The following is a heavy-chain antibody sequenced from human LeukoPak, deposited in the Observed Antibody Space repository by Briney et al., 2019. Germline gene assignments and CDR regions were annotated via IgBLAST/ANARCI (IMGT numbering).Heavy chain of an antibody. CDR3: ARGTIYYGSRRGSDY. Sequence: PSETLSLTCAVYGGSFSGFYWSWIRQPPGKGLEWIGEINHSGSTNYNPSLKTRVTISVDTSKNQFSLKTSPVTAREPAMYYCARGTIYYGSRRGSDYWSQGSLVTVSS. CDR1: GGSFSGFY. J-gene: IGHJ4*02. CDR2: INHSGST. V-gene: IGHV4-34*01. D-gene: IGHD3-10*01.